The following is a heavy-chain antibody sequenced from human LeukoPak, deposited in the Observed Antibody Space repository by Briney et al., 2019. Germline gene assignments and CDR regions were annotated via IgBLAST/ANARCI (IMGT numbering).Heavy chain of an antibody. D-gene: IGHD3-22*01. J-gene: IGHJ4*02. CDR3: ASPRGGSYYYDSSGHYPPFDY. Sequence: SETLSLTCTVSGGSISGSSYYWGWIRQPPGKGLEWIGSIYYSGSPYYNPSLKSRVTISVDTSKNQFSLKLSSVTAADTAVYYCASPRGGSYYYDSSGHYPPFDYWGQGTLVTVSS. V-gene: IGHV4-39*01. CDR2: IYYSGSP. CDR1: GGSISGSSYY.